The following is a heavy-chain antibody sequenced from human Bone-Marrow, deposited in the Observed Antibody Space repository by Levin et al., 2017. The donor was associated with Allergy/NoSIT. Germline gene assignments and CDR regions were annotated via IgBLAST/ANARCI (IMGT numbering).Heavy chain of an antibody. CDR3: AKEDYYDYVLDY. Sequence: GGSLRLSCAASGFNLSSFGMHWVRQAPGKGLEWVAVISYDGSNKYYVDSVKGRFTISRDNSKNTLFLQMNSLRAEDTAVYYCAKEDYYDYVLDYWGQGTLLTVDS. CDR1: GFNLSSFG. CDR2: ISYDGSNK. V-gene: IGHV3-30*18. D-gene: IGHD4-17*01. J-gene: IGHJ4*01.